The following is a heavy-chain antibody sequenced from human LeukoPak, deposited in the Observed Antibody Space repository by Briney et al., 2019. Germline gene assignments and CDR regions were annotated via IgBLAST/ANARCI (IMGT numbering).Heavy chain of an antibody. CDR1: GGSISFYY. CDR3: ARGGGDNWNFRAFDI. V-gene: IGHV4-59*01. Sequence: SETLSLTCTVSGGSISFYYWSWIRQPPGKGLEWIGYIHYSGSSYYNPSLQSRVTISLDTSKNQFSLNMSSMTAADTAVYYCARGGGDNWNFRAFDIWGQGTMVTVSS. D-gene: IGHD1-7*01. CDR2: IHYSGSS. J-gene: IGHJ3*02.